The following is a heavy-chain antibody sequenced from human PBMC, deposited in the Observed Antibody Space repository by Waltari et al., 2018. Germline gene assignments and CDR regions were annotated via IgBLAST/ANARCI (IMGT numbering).Heavy chain of an antibody. D-gene: IGHD2-2*01. Sequence: QVQLVQSGAEVKKPGSSVKVSCKASGGTYSPYAISWVRQAPGQGLEGMGGIIPIFGTANYAQKFQGRVTITADESTSTAYMELSSLRSEDTAVYYCARGGTSGKIDYWGQGTLVTVSS. CDR3: ARGGTSGKIDY. CDR2: IIPIFGTA. CDR1: GGTYSPYA. J-gene: IGHJ4*02. V-gene: IGHV1-69*01.